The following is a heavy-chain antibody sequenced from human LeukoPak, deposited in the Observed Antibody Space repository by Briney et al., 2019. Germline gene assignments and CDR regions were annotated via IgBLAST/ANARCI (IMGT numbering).Heavy chain of an antibody. Sequence: GASVKVSCKASGYTFTSYDINWVRQATGQGLEWMGWMNPNSGNTGYAQKFQGRVTITRNTSISTAYMELSSLRSEDTAVYYCARARRDGYNLFGYWAQGTLVTVSS. V-gene: IGHV1-8*03. D-gene: IGHD5-24*01. J-gene: IGHJ4*02. CDR2: MNPNSGNT. CDR1: GYTFTSYD. CDR3: ARARRDGYNLFGY.